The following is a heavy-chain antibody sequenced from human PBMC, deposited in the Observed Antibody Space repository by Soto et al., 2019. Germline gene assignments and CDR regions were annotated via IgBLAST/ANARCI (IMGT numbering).Heavy chain of an antibody. CDR3: AKDEAYCSSSSCYYYGMDV. J-gene: IGHJ6*02. D-gene: IGHD2-2*01. Sequence: GGSLRLSCAASGFTFSSYAMTWVRQAPGKGLEWVSSISTSGGSTYYADSVKGRFTISRDNSKNTLYVQMNSLRAEDTAVYYCAKDEAYCSSSSCYYYGMDVWGQGTTVTVSS. CDR2: ISTSGGST. CDR1: GFTFSSYA. V-gene: IGHV3-23*01.